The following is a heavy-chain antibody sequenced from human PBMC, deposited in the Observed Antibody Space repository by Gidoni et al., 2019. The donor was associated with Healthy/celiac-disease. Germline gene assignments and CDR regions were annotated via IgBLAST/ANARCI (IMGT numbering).Heavy chain of an antibody. CDR3: ARDSKRITMVRGEGYGMDV. V-gene: IGHV1-69*04. Sequence: QVQLVQSGAEVKKPGSSVKVSCKASGGTFSSYAISWVRQAPGQGLEWMGRIIPILGIANYAQKFQGRVTITADKSTSTAYMELSSLRSEDTAVYYCARDSKRITMVRGEGYGMDVWGQGTTVTVSS. J-gene: IGHJ6*02. D-gene: IGHD3-10*01. CDR2: IIPILGIA. CDR1: GGTFSSYA.